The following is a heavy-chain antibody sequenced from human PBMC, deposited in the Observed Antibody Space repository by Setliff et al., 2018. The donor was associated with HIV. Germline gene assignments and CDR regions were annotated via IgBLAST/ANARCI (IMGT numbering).Heavy chain of an antibody. V-gene: IGHV4-61*09. CDR1: GDSITSGTYY. CDR2: ISTSGTT. D-gene: IGHD3-16*01. CDR3: ARVSTDYVWGSFLSSGPYYFDF. J-gene: IGHJ4*02. Sequence: PSETLSLTCTVSGDSITSGTYYWSWIRQPAGMRLEWIGHISTSGTTNYNPSLKIRVTISADTSKSQFSLKLTSVTAADTAAYFCARVSTDYVWGSFLSSGPYYFDFWGQGALVTVSS.